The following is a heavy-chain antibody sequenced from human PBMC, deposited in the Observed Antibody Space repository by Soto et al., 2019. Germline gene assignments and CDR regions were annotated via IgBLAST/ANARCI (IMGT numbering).Heavy chain of an antibody. D-gene: IGHD2-15*01. Sequence: PSETLSLTCTVSGGSISSYYWSWIRQPPGKGLEWIGYIYYSGSTNYNPSLKSRVTISVDTSKNQFSLKLSSVTAADTAVYYCARSRYCSGGSCYSVWFDPWGQGTLVTVSS. J-gene: IGHJ5*02. CDR3: ARSRYCSGGSCYSVWFDP. V-gene: IGHV4-59*08. CDR1: GGSISSYY. CDR2: IYYSGST.